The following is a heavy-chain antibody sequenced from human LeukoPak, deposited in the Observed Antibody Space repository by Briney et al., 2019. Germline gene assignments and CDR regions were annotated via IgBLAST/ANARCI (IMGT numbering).Heavy chain of an antibody. D-gene: IGHD5-24*01. Sequence: GASVKVSCKASGGTFSNYVINWVRQAPGQGLEWMGGIIPIFGTANYAQKFQGRVTITTDESTSTAYMELSSLRSDDTAVYYCTAADGYNIVYWGQGTLVTVSS. CDR2: IIPIFGTA. V-gene: IGHV1-69*05. CDR3: TAADGYNIVY. CDR1: GGTFSNYV. J-gene: IGHJ4*02.